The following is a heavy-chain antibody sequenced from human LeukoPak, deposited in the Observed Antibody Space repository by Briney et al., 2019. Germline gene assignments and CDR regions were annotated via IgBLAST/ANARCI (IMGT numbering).Heavy chain of an antibody. CDR2: ISAYNGNT. Sequence: GASVKVSCKASGYTFTSHGISWVRQAPGQGLEWMGWISAYNGNTNYAQKLQGRVTMTTDTSTSTAYMELRSLRSDDTAVYYCARDMGTGYCSSTSCYVYWGQGTLVTVSS. CDR3: ARDMGTGYCSSTSCYVY. J-gene: IGHJ4*02. CDR1: GYTFTSHG. V-gene: IGHV1-18*01. D-gene: IGHD2-2*01.